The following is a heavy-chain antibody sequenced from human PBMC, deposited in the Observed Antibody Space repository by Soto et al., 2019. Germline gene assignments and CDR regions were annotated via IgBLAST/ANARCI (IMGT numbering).Heavy chain of an antibody. CDR2: IIPIFGTA. Sequence: SVKVSCKASGGTFSSYAISWVRQAPGQGLEWMGGIIPIFGTANYAQKFQGRVTITADESTSTAYMELSSLRSEDTAVYYCARGAVSSYYFDYWGQGTLVTVSS. V-gene: IGHV1-69*13. D-gene: IGHD1-20*01. CDR3: ARGAVSSYYFDY. CDR1: GGTFSSYA. J-gene: IGHJ4*02.